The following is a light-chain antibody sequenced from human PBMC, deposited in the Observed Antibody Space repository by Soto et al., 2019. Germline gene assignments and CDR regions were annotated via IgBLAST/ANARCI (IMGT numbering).Light chain of an antibody. V-gene: IGLV2-23*01. CDR1: SSDVGSYNL. CDR3: CSYAGSSTLV. Sequence: QSALTQPASVSGSPGQSITISCTGTSSDVGSYNLVSWYQQHPGKAPKVMIYEGSKRPSGVSNRFSGSKSGNTASLTISGLQAEDEADYYCCSYAGSSTLVFGGGTKLTV. J-gene: IGLJ2*01. CDR2: EGS.